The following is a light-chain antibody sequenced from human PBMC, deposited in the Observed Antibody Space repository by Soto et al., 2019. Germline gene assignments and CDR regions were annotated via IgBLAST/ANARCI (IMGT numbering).Light chain of an antibody. CDR2: GAS. Sequence: EIVMTQSPATLSVSPGERATLSCRTSQIVSTNLAWYQQKPGQAPRILIYGASTRATGIPARFSGSGSGTEFTLTISSLQSEDFAVYYCQQYNNWPTWTFGQGIKVEIK. CDR3: QQYNNWPTWT. J-gene: IGKJ1*01. V-gene: IGKV3-15*01. CDR1: QIVSTN.